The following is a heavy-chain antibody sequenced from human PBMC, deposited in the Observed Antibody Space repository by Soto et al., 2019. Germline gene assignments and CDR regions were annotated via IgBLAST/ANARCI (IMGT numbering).Heavy chain of an antibody. CDR3: ASTMVRGIGVGY. V-gene: IGHV3-33*01. D-gene: IGHD3-10*01. CDR1: GFTFTSYG. Sequence: QVQLVESGGGVVQPGRSLRLSCAASGFTFTSYGMHWVRQAPGKGLEWVAVIWYDGSNKYYADSVKGRFTISSDNSKNTLYLHMNSLRAEDTAVYYCASTMVRGIGVGYWGQGTLVTVSS. J-gene: IGHJ4*02. CDR2: IWYDGSNK.